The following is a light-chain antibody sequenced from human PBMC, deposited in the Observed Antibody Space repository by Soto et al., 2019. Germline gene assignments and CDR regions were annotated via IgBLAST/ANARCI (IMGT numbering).Light chain of an antibody. CDR3: SSYATSSTPV. J-gene: IGLJ1*01. CDR1: SSDVGAYNY. Sequence: QSVLTQPACVSVSPGQSIAISCTGTSSDVGAYNYVSWYQQHPGQAPKLIIYGVNNRPSGVSNRFSGSKSGNTASLTISGLQAEDEADYYCSSYATSSTPVFGTGTKVTVL. CDR2: GVN. V-gene: IGLV2-14*01.